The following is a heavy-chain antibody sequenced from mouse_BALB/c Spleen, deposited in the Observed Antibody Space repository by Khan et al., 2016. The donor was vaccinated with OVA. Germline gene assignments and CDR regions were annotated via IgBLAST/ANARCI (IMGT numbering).Heavy chain of an antibody. D-gene: IGHD1-1*01. CDR3: ARKNYYGYAMDY. CDR1: GYSITSGYA. Sequence: EVQLQESGPGLVKPSQSLSLTCTVTGYSITSGYAWNWIRQFPGNKLEWMGYISYSGSTSYNPSLRSRISITRDTSKNQFFLQLNSVTTEDTATYYCARKNYYGYAMDYWGQGPSVTVSS. J-gene: IGHJ4*01. CDR2: ISYSGST. V-gene: IGHV3-2*02.